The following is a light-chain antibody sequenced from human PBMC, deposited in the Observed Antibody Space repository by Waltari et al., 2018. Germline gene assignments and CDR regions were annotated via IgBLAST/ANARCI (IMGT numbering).Light chain of an antibody. CDR2: AVS. Sequence: QSALTQPASVSGSPGQSITISCTGTNSDVGAYPYVSWYQQNPGKAPKLILFAVSRRPSAGSYRFSGSKGGSTTSLTISGRQAGDEADYYCSSYTTGATWVFGGGTRVAVL. V-gene: IGLV2-14*03. J-gene: IGLJ3*02. CDR3: SSYTTGATWV. CDR1: NSDVGAYPY.